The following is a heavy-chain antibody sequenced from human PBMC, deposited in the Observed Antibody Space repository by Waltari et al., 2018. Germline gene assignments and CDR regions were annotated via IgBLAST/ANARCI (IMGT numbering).Heavy chain of an antibody. CDR2: IDYRGST. D-gene: IGHD3-3*01. Sequence: QLQLQESGPGLVRPSEPLSLTCTVSAGSIRSSSYYWGWIRQPPGKGLEWIGSIDYRGSTYNNPSIKSRVTISGDTTKNQYSLKLSSVTAADTAVEYGARQGFGAFVEWLRSADYWGQGTLVTVSS. J-gene: IGHJ4*02. CDR3: ARQGFGAFVEWLRSADY. CDR1: AGSIRSSSYY. V-gene: IGHV4-39*01.